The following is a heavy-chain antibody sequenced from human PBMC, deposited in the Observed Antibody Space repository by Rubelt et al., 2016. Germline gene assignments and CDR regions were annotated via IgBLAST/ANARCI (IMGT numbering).Heavy chain of an antibody. CDR3: ARGRGGSSSWLGRDYYGMDV. Sequence: QVQLQQWGAGLLKPSETLSLTCAVYGGSFSGYYWSWIRQPPGKGLEWIGEINHSGSTNYNPSLKSRVTVSVDTVKTSCSLKLRSVPAADTAVYYCARGRGGSSSWLGRDYYGMDVWGRGTTVTVSS. J-gene: IGHJ6*02. CDR2: INHSGST. V-gene: IGHV4-34*01. D-gene: IGHD6-13*01. CDR1: GGSFSGYY.